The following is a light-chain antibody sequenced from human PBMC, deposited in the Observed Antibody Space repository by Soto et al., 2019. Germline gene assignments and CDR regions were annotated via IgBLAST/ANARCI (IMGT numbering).Light chain of an antibody. V-gene: IGKV3-20*01. Sequence: ENVLTQSPGTLSLSPGERATLSCRASQSVAKNYLAWYQQEPGQAPRLLVYGPSNRATGIPDRFSGSGSGTDFTLTISRLEPEDFAVYYCHQYASSPQTFGQGTKVEVE. CDR1: QSVAKNY. CDR2: GPS. CDR3: HQYASSPQT. J-gene: IGKJ1*01.